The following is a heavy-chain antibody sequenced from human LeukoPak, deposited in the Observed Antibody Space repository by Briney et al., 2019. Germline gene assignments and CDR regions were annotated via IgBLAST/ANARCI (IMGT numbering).Heavy chain of an antibody. Sequence: GGSLRLSCAASGCTFSSYGMHWVRQAPGKGLEWVAVIWYDGSNKYYADSVKGRFTISRDNSKNTLYLQMNSLRAEDTAVYYCARAPRQLWPTAPPPYYFDYWGQGTLVTVSS. CDR1: GCTFSSYG. D-gene: IGHD5-18*01. J-gene: IGHJ4*02. CDR2: IWYDGSNK. V-gene: IGHV3-33*01. CDR3: ARAPRQLWPTAPPPYYFDY.